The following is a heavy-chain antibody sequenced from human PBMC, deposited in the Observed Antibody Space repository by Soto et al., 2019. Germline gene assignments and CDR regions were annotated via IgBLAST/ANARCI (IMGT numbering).Heavy chain of an antibody. CDR3: ARDRDTAMVSHYYYGMDV. V-gene: IGHV4-61*01. Sequence: SETLSLTCTFSCGSVISGSYYWSWIRQPPGKGLEWIGYIYYSGSTNYNPSLKSRVTISVDTSKNQFSLKLSSVTAADTAVYYCARDRDTAMVSHYYYGMDVWGQGTTVTVSS. CDR2: IYYSGST. CDR1: CGSVISGSYY. J-gene: IGHJ6*02. D-gene: IGHD5-18*01.